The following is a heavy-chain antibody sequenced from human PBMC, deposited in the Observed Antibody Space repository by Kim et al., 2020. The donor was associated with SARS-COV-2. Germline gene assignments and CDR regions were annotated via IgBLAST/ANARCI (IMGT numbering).Heavy chain of an antibody. CDR1: GFSFSDYY. CDR3: VREPIY. D-gene: IGHD3-3*01. J-gene: IGHJ4*02. V-gene: IGHV3-11*01. CDR2: INSDGSSI. Sequence: GGSLRLSCAASGFSFSDYYISWILQAPGKGLEWVAYINSDGSSIKYADSANGRFTVSRANANKQLSLQLNSLTPEDTAAYYCVREPIYCGQGILVTVSS.